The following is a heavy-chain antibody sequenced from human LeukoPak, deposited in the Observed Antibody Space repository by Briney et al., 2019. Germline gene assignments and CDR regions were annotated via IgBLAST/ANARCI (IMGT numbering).Heavy chain of an antibody. CDR3: ARNSDKYGDYEIDY. V-gene: IGHV1-18*01. CDR2: ISAYNGNT. CDR1: GYTFTSYG. Sequence: ASVKVSCKASGYTFTSYGISWVRQAPGQGLEWMGWISAYNGNTNYAQKLQGRVTMTTDTSTSTACMELRSLRSDDTAVYYCARNSDKYGDYEIDYWGQGTLVTVSS. J-gene: IGHJ4*02. D-gene: IGHD4-17*01.